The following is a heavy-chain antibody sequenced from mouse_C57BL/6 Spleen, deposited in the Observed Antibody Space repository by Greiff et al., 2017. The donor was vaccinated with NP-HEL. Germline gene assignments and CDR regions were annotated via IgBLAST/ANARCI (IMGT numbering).Heavy chain of an antibody. D-gene: IGHD1-1*02. Sequence: VQLQQSGPELVKPGASVKMSCKAFGYTFTDYNMHWVKQSHGKSLEWIGYINPNNGGTSYNQKFKGKATLTVNKSSSTAYMELRSLTSEDSAVYYCARSGYGSWFAYWGQGTLVTVSA. V-gene: IGHV1-22*01. J-gene: IGHJ3*01. CDR2: INPNNGGT. CDR1: GYTFTDYN. CDR3: ARSGYGSWFAY.